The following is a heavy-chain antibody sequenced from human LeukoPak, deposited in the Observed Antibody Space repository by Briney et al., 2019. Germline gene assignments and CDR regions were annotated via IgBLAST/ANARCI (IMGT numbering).Heavy chain of an antibody. CDR2: INHSGST. D-gene: IGHD3-3*01. CDR1: GGSFSGYY. J-gene: IGHJ5*02. Sequence: PSETLSLTCAVYGGSFSGYYWSRIRQPPGKGLEWSGEINHSGSTNYNPSLKSRVTISVDTSKNQFSLKLSSVTAADTAVYYCARRATIFGVVTMAFDPWGQGTLVTVSS. CDR3: ARRATIFGVVTMAFDP. V-gene: IGHV4-34*01.